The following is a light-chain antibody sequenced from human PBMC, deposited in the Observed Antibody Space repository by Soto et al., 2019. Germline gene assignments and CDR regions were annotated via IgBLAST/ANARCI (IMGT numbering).Light chain of an antibody. V-gene: IGLV2-8*01. Sequence: QSALTQPPSAAGSPGQSGTISCTGTSSDVGGYNYVSWYQQHPGKAPKLMISEVSKRPSGVPDRFSGSKSGNTASLTVSGLQAEYEADYYCSSFAGNNNLVFGGGTQLTVL. CDR2: EVS. CDR1: SSDVGGYNY. CDR3: SSFAGNNNLV. J-gene: IGLJ2*01.